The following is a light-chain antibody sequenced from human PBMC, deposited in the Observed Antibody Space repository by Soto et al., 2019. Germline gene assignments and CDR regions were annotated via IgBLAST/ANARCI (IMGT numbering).Light chain of an antibody. CDR3: SSYTSSSTFVV. CDR2: DVS. V-gene: IGLV2-14*01. Sequence: QSALTQPASVSGSPGQSLTISCTGTSSDVGGYNYVSWYQQHPGKAPKLMIYDVSNRPSGVSTRFSGSKSGNTASLTISGLQAEDEADYYCSSYTSSSTFVVFGGGTKLTVL. CDR1: SSDVGGYNY. J-gene: IGLJ2*01.